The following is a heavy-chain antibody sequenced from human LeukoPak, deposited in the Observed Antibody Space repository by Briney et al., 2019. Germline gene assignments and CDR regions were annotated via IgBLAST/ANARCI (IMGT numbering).Heavy chain of an antibody. CDR3: AKGFGFGEPFDAFDI. J-gene: IGHJ3*02. CDR2: ISGGGSTT. CDR1: GFTFSNYA. Sequence: GGSLRLSCAASGFTFSNYAMSWVRQAPGQGLEWVSTISGGGSTTYSADSVKGRFTISRDNSKNTLYLQMNSLRAEDTAVYYCAKGFGFGEPFDAFDIWGQGTMVTVSS. V-gene: IGHV3-23*01. D-gene: IGHD3-10*01.